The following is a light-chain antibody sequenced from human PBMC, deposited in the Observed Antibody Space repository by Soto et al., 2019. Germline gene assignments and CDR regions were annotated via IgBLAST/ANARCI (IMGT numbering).Light chain of an antibody. CDR3: QQSYSTPRT. V-gene: IGKV1-39*01. Sequence: DIQMTQSPSSLSASVGERVTITCRASQNINNYLNWYQQKPGKAPNLLIYAASSLHSGVPSRFSGSGFGTEFTLTISILQPEDFATYFCQQSYSTPRTFGQGTRVEIK. CDR1: QNINNY. J-gene: IGKJ1*01. CDR2: AAS.